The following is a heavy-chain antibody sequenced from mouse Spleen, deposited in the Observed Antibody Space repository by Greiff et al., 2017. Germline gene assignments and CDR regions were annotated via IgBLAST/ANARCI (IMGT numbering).Heavy chain of an antibody. CDR1: GFTFSSYG. CDR2: ISSGGGNT. J-gene: IGHJ2*01. D-gene: IGHD1-1*01. Sequence: EVQLVESGGGLVKPGGSLKLSCAASGFTFSSYGMSWVRQTPGKGLEWVATISSGGGNTYYPDSVKGRFTISRDNAKNTLYLQMSSVKSEDTAMYYCARHKGITTGVYYFDYWGQGTTLTVSS. CDR3: ARHKGITTGVYYFDY. V-gene: IGHV5-9-3*01.